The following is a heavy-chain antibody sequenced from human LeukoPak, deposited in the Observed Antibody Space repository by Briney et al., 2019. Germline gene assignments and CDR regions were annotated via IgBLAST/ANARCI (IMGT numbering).Heavy chain of an antibody. D-gene: IGHD3-10*01. J-gene: IGHJ4*02. CDR3: AKLAKYFYGSETYYFFEH. Sequence: GGSLGLSCAASGFSFTTYWMSWVRQAPGKGLEWVANIKQDGTEKYYVDSVKGRFTISRDNAKNSLYLQMNSLRVEDTAVYYCAKLAKYFYGSETYYFFEHWGQGTPVTASS. CDR2: IKQDGTEK. V-gene: IGHV3-7*01. CDR1: GFSFTTYW.